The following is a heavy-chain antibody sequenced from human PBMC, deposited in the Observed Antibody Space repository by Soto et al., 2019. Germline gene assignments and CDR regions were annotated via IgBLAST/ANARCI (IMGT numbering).Heavy chain of an antibody. Sequence: EVQLVESGGGLVQPGGSLRLSCAASGFTFTNYWMNWVRRAPGKGLEWVANIKHDGSEKNNVDSVKGRFTISIDNAKNSLFLQMKSLRAEDTAVYYCASRRFSSDWYAGGRDYFDYWGQGTLVTVSS. D-gene: IGHD6-19*01. CDR2: IKHDGSEK. CDR1: GFTFTNYW. V-gene: IGHV3-7*05. CDR3: ASRRFSSDWYAGGRDYFDY. J-gene: IGHJ4*02.